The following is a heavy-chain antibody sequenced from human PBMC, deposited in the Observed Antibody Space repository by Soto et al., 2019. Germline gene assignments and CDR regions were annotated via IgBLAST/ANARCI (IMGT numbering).Heavy chain of an antibody. V-gene: IGHV4-59*01. D-gene: IGHD6-13*01. CDR1: GGSISSYY. CDR3: ARVKSSSWYSFLDY. J-gene: IGHJ4*02. Sequence: SETLSLTCTVSGGSISSYYWSWIRQPPGKGLEWIGYIYYSGSTNYNPSLKSRVTISVDTSKNQFSLKLSSVTAADTAVYYCARVKSSSWYSFLDYWGQGTLVTVSS. CDR2: IYYSGST.